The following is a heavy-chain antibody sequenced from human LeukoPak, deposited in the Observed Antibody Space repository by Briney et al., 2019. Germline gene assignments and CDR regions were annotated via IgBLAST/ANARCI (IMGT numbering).Heavy chain of an antibody. V-gene: IGHV4-59*01. CDR3: ARGQSYDSSGYYYGY. CDR2: LSDIGSN. D-gene: IGHD3-22*01. J-gene: IGHJ4*02. Sequence: PSETLSLTCAVSGVSITSYYWSWIRQPPGKGLEWIGYLSDIGSNDYNPSLKGRVTISRDTSKNQFSLRLSSVTAADAAVYYCARGQSYDSSGYYYGYWGQGTLVTVSS. CDR1: GVSITSYY.